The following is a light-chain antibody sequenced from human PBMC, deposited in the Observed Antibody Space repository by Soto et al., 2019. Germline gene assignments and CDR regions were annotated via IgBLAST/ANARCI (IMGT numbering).Light chain of an antibody. J-gene: IGLJ1*01. CDR1: SSDVGGYNY. CDR3: CSSGGSPTYV. CDR2: EVS. Sequence: QSVLTQPASVSGSPGQSITISCTGTSSDVGGYNYVSWYQQHPGKAPKLMIYEVSYRPSGVSNRFSASKSGNTASLTISGLQAEDEADYYCCSSGGSPTYVFGTGTKLTVL. V-gene: IGLV2-14*01.